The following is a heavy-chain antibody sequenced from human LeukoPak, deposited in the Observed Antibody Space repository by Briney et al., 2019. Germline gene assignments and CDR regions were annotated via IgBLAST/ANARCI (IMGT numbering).Heavy chain of an antibody. J-gene: IGHJ6*03. Sequence: ASVKVSCKASGYTFTSYAMNWVRQAPGQGLEWMGWINTNTGNPTYAQGFTGRFVFSLDTSVSTAYLQISSLKAEDTAVYYCARVVVPAAIDYYYMDVWGKGTTVTVSS. CDR2: INTNTGNP. CDR3: ARVVVPAAIDYYYMDV. CDR1: GYTFTSYA. D-gene: IGHD2-2*02. V-gene: IGHV7-4-1*02.